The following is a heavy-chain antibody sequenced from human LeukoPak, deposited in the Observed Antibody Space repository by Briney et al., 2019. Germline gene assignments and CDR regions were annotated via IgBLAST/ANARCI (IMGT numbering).Heavy chain of an antibody. D-gene: IGHD6-19*01. CDR1: GGSISSYY. Sequence: SETLSLTCTVSGGSISSYYWSWIRQPAGKGLEWIGRIYTSGSTNYNPSLKSRVTMSVDTSKNQFSLKLSSVTAADTAVYYCARDLIAVAGTGNWFDPWGQGTLVTVSS. CDR3: ARDLIAVAGTGNWFDP. CDR2: IYTSGST. V-gene: IGHV4-4*07. J-gene: IGHJ5*02.